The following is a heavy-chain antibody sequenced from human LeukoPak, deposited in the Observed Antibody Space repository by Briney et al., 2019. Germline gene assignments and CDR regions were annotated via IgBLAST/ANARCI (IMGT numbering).Heavy chain of an antibody. D-gene: IGHD3-22*01. CDR3: AKATTAIVVDNFFDY. CDR1: GFTFSTYA. Sequence: GGSLRLSCAASGFTFSTYAMSWVRQAPGKGLEWVSAISGNGGATYYADSVKGRFTISRDNSKNTLHLQMNSLRAEDTALYYCAKATTAIVVDNFFDYWGQGTLVSVSS. CDR2: ISGNGGAT. V-gene: IGHV3-23*01. J-gene: IGHJ4*02.